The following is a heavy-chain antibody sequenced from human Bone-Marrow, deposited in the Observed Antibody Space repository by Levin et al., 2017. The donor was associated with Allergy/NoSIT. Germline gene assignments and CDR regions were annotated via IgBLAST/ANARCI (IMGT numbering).Heavy chain of an antibody. D-gene: IGHD2-2*01. V-gene: IGHV3-33*01. CDR2: IWYDGSNK. J-gene: IGHJ6*02. Sequence: GESLKISCAASGFTFSSYGMHWVRQAPGKGLEWVAVIWYDGSNKYYADSVKGRFTISRDNSKNTLYLQMNSLRAEDTAVYYCARGVPREYQLLYYYYYGMDVWGQGTTVTVSS. CDR3: ARGVPREYQLLYYYYYGMDV. CDR1: GFTFSSYG.